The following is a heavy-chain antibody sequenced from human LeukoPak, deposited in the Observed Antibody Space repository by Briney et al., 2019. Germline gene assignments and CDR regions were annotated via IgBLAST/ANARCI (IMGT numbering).Heavy chain of an antibody. CDR2: ISYDGSNK. J-gene: IGHJ4*02. V-gene: IGHV3-30*18. Sequence: PGRSLRLSCAASGFTFSSYAMHWVRQAPGKGLEWMAVISYDGSNKYYADSVKGRFTISRDNSKNTLYLQMNSLRAEDTAVYYCAKELQVWLPDYWGQGTLVTVSS. CDR3: AKELQVWLPDY. D-gene: IGHD4-11*01. CDR1: GFTFSSYA.